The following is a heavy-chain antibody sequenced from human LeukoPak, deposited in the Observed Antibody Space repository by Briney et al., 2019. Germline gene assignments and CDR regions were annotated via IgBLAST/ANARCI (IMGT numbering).Heavy chain of an antibody. J-gene: IGHJ4*02. D-gene: IGHD2-2*01. V-gene: IGHV4-4*02. Sequence: SETLSLTCAVSGGSISSSNWWSWVRQPPGKGLEWIGEIYHSGSTNYNPSLKSRVTISVDKSKNQFSLKLSSVTAADTAVYYCARHKIVVVPAAIGDWGQGALVTVSS. CDR2: IYHSGST. CDR1: GGSISSSNW. CDR3: ARHKIVVVPAAIGD.